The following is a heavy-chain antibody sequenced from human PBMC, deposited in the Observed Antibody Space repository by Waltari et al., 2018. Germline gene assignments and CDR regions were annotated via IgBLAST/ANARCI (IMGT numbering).Heavy chain of an antibody. V-gene: IGHV4-34*02. CDR2: INNGGVT. Sequence: VQLKQWGAGTLKPSDTLSLTCGVYGGSSSGSPWTWFRQSPGKGLEWTGEINNGGVTNYSPSLKSRVTISVDASKNQFSLFVRSVTAADTAVYYCARGGVPDYYGSGSPYRNWFDPWGQGTLVTVSS. CDR1: GGSSSGSP. J-gene: IGHJ5*02. CDR3: ARGGVPDYYGSGSPYRNWFDP. D-gene: IGHD3-10*01.